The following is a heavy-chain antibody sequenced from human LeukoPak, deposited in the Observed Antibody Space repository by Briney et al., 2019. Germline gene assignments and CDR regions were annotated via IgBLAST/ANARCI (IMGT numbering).Heavy chain of an antibody. Sequence: GGSLRLSCAASGFTFSSYSMDWVRQAPGKGLEWVSSISSSSSNIYYADSVKGRFTISRDNAKNSLYLQMNSLRAEDTAVYYCARDRPFSGYDLAYYYYGMDVWGQGTTVTVSS. D-gene: IGHD5-12*01. V-gene: IGHV3-21*01. CDR2: ISSSSSNI. CDR3: ARDRPFSGYDLAYYYYGMDV. CDR1: GFTFSSYS. J-gene: IGHJ6*02.